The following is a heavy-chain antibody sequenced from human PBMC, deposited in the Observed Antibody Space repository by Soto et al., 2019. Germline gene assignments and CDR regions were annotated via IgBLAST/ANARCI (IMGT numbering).Heavy chain of an antibody. CDR1: VFTFISYG. D-gene: IGHD3-10*01. CDR3: AKVPLPLLMVRGGLDY. CDR2: ISYDGSNK. J-gene: IGHJ4*02. V-gene: IGHV3-30*18. Sequence: PGGSLRLSCAASVFTFISYGMHWVRQAPGKGLEWVAVISYDGSNKYYADSVKGRFTISRDNSKNTLYLQMNSLRAEDTAVYYCAKVPLPLLMVRGGLDYWGQGTLVTVSS.